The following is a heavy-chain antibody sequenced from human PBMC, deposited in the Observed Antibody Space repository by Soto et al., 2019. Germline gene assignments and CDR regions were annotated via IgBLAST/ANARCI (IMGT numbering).Heavy chain of an antibody. Sequence: QVQLVESGGGVVQPGRSLRLSCVASGFTFSDDAMHWVRQAPGKGLEWVAVIPYDGSYKNYADSVRGRFTISRDNSKNTLYLQMNSLRADDTAVYYCARDVGTQLDLWSTSGMDVWGQGTTVTVSS. V-gene: IGHV3-30*04. CDR3: ARDVGTQLDLWSTSGMDV. J-gene: IGHJ6*02. CDR2: IPYDGSYK. D-gene: IGHD3-3*01. CDR1: GFTFSDDA.